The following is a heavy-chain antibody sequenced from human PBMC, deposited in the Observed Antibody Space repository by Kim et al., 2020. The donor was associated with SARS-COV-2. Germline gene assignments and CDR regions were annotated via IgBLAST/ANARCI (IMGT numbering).Heavy chain of an antibody. D-gene: IGHD2-21*02. CDR1: GFTFSSYG. Sequence: GGSLRLSCAASGFTFSSYGMHWVRQAPGKGLEWVAVISYDGSNKYYADSVKVRFTISRDNSKNTLYLQMNSLRAEDTAVYYCAKERSGIVVVTATFDYWGQGTLVTVSS. CDR2: ISYDGSNK. V-gene: IGHV3-30*18. J-gene: IGHJ4*02. CDR3: AKERSGIVVVTATFDY.